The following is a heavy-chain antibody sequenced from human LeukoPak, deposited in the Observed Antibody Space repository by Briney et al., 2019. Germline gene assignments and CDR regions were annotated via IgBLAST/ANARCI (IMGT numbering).Heavy chain of an antibody. CDR2: ISWNSDTI. Sequence: GGSLRLSCAASGFTFNAYAMHWVRQAPGKGLEWVSSISWNSDTIGYVDSVKGRFTISRDNAKNSLYLQMNSLRAEDTAVYYCARDRDSSGYYYSYYYYGMDIWGQGTTVTVSS. D-gene: IGHD3-22*01. CDR1: GFTFNAYA. CDR3: ARDRDSSGYYYSYYYYGMDI. V-gene: IGHV3-9*01. J-gene: IGHJ6*02.